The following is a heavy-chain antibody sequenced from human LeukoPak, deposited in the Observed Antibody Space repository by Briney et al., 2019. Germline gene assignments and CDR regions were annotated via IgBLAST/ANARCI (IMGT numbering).Heavy chain of an antibody. J-gene: IGHJ3*02. CDR1: GFTFSSYW. V-gene: IGHV3-23*01. Sequence: PGGSLRLSCAASGFTFSSYWMSWVRQAPGKGLEWVSAISGSGGSTYYADSVKGRFTISRDNSKNTLYLQMNSLRAEDTAVYYCAKTIHDYEDAFDIWGQGTMVTVSS. CDR3: AKTIHDYEDAFDI. CDR2: ISGSGGST. D-gene: IGHD4-17*01.